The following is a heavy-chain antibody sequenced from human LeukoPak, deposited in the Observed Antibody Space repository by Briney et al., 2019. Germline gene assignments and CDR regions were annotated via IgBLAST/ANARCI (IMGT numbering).Heavy chain of an antibody. D-gene: IGHD7-27*01. J-gene: IGHJ5*02. CDR2: IDYDGTGM. CDR1: GFPFSDHY. V-gene: IGHV3-30*02. CDR3: AKGGELTGDRGDIGFDP. Sequence: GGSLRLSCAASGFPFSDHYMIWIRQAPGKGLEWVSYIDYDGTGMSYADSVKGRFTISRDNSKNTLYLQMNSLRAEDTAVYYCAKGGELTGDRGDIGFDPWGQGTLVTVSS.